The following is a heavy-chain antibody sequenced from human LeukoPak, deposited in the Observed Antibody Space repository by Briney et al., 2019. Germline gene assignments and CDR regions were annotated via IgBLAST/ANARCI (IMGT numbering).Heavy chain of an antibody. CDR1: GFTVSSNY. J-gene: IGHJ6*02. Sequence: PGGSLKLSCAASGFTVSSNYMSWFRQAPGKGLDLVSVIYGGGYTYYADSVKGRVNIYRDNTKNTLYLQMNSLRAEDTAVYYCAREHTVRGVNIFYGMDVWGQGTTVTVSS. CDR2: IYGGGYT. D-gene: IGHD3-10*01. V-gene: IGHV3-53*01. CDR3: AREHTVRGVNIFYGMDV.